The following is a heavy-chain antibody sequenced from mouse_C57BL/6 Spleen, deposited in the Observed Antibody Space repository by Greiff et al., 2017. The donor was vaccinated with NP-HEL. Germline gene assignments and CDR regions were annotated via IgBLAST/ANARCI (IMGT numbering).Heavy chain of an antibody. CDR1: GFTFSDYY. D-gene: IGHD1-1*01. CDR2: INYDGSST. Sequence: EVKVVESEGGLVQPGSSMKLSCTASGFTFSDYYMAWVRQVPEKGLEWVANINYDGSSTYYLDSLKSRFIISRDNAKNILYLQMSSLKSEDTATYYCARDHGSRRGYFDVWGTGTTVTVSS. CDR3: ARDHGSRRGYFDV. V-gene: IGHV5-16*01. J-gene: IGHJ1*03.